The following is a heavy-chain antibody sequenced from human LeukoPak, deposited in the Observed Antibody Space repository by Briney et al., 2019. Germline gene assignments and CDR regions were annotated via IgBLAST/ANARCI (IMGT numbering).Heavy chain of an antibody. CDR1: GGSISSYY. D-gene: IGHD3-22*01. CDR3: ARPGYYYDSSGYYVGGIDY. Sequence: SETLSLTCTVSGGSISSYYWSWIRQPPGKRLEWIGHIYYSGSTNYNPSLKSRVTISVDTSKNQFSLKLSSVTAADTAVYYCARPGYYYDSSGYYVGGIDYWGQGTLVTVSS. CDR2: IYYSGST. V-gene: IGHV4-59*01. J-gene: IGHJ4*02.